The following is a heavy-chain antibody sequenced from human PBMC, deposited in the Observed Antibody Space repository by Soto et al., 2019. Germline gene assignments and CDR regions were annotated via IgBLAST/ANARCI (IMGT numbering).Heavy chain of an antibody. V-gene: IGHV3-11*01. Sequence: QVLLVESGGGLVKPGGSLRLSCAASGFTFSDYYMSWVRQAPGKGLEWVSYISNSGSTIYYADSVKGQFTISRDNAKNSLYAQMNGLRAEDTAVYYCARCSNSGYDPDIWGQGTLVTVSS. D-gene: IGHD5-12*01. CDR1: GFTFSDYY. J-gene: IGHJ3*02. CDR3: ARCSNSGYDPDI. CDR2: ISNSGSTI.